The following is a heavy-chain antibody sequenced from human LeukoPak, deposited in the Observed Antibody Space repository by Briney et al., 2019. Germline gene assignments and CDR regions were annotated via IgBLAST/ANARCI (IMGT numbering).Heavy chain of an antibody. D-gene: IGHD2-21*01. Sequence: SETLSLTCTVSGGSISSSSYYWGWIRQPPGKGLEWIGSIYYSGSTYYNPSLKSRVTISVDTPKNQFSLKLSSVTAADTAVYYCARAYCGGDCYLNWFDPWGQGTLVTVSS. CDR2: IYYSGST. CDR1: GGSISSSSYY. J-gene: IGHJ5*02. CDR3: ARAYCGGDCYLNWFDP. V-gene: IGHV4-39*01.